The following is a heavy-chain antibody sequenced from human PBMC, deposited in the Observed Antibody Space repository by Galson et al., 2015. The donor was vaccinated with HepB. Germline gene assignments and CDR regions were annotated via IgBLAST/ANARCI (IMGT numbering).Heavy chain of an antibody. V-gene: IGHV3-30*03. D-gene: IGHD5-18*01. J-gene: IGHJ6*02. Sequence: SLRLSCAASGFTFSDYGMHWVRQAPGKGLEWVATMSNDGRNKYYADSVKGRFTISRDNSKNTLYLQMNSLRAEDTAMYYCARSFVVTAIHNPPWIQEWLSGGRAPNYGMDVWGQGTTVTVSS. CDR2: MSNDGRNK. CDR1: GFTFSDYG. CDR3: ARSFVVTAIHNPPWIQEWLSGGRAPNYGMDV.